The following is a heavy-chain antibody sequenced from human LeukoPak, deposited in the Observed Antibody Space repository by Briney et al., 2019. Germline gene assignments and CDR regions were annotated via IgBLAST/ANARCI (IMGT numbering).Heavy chain of an antibody. J-gene: IGHJ4*02. CDR1: GFTFSSYW. CDR3: ARARSDPMTTVVFDY. D-gene: IGHD4-23*01. V-gene: IGHV3-7*04. CDR2: IKQDGSEK. Sequence: GGSLRLSCAASGFTFSSYWMSWVRQAPGKGLEWVANIKQDGSEKYYVDSVKGRFTISRDNAKNSLYLQMNSLRAEDTAVYYCARARSDPMTTVVFDYWGQGTLATVYS.